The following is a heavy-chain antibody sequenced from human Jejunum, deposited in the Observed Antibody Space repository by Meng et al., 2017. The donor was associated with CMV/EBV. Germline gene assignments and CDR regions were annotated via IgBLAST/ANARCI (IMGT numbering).Heavy chain of an antibody. Sequence: FDFSSYGMSWVRQSPGRGLEWVSTLSGSGTRTNYADSVKGRSTTSRDNSKNTVHLVMHDLRPEDTAVYYCAKGTNFYEGRGYNYFDFWGQGTLVTVSS. CDR3: AKGTNFYEGRGYNYFDF. D-gene: IGHD3-22*01. V-gene: IGHV3-23*01. CDR2: LSGSGTRT. CDR1: FDFSSYG. J-gene: IGHJ4*02.